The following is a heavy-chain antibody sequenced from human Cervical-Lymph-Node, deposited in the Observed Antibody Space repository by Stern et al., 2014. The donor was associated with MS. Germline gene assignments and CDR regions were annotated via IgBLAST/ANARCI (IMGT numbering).Heavy chain of an antibody. D-gene: IGHD4-11*01. CDR1: GGSISSYY. J-gene: IGHJ5*02. Sequence: QVQLVESGPGLVKPSETLSLTCTVSGGSISSYYWSWIRQPPGKGLEWIGYIYYSGSTNYNPSLKSRVTISVDTSKNQFSLKLSSVTAADTAVYYCARYDYSNDGWFDPWGQGTLVTVSS. CDR2: IYYSGST. CDR3: ARYDYSNDGWFDP. V-gene: IGHV4-59*01.